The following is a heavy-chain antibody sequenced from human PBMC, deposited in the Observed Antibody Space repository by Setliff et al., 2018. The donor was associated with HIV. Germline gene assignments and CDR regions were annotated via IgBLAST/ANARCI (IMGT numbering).Heavy chain of an antibody. V-gene: IGHV4-30-2*01. Sequence: SETLSLTCAVSGGSISSGRYSWSWIRQPPGKGLEWIGYMYEGDSTNYNPSLKSRVTISVDMSKNQFSLKLNSLTAADTATYYCATPGYDDDVFGYFRFWGRGTLVTVSS. CDR3: ATPGYDDDVFGYFRF. J-gene: IGHJ1*01. CDR1: GGSISSGRYS. D-gene: IGHD5-12*01. CDR2: MYEGDST.